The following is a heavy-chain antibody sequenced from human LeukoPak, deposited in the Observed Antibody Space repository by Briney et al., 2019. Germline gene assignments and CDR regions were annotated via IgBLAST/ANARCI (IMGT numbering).Heavy chain of an antibody. CDR3: ARDLAADDDY. D-gene: IGHD6-13*01. CDR2: IKQDGSEK. V-gene: IGHV3-7*01. J-gene: IGHJ4*02. CDR1: GFIFSNYW. Sequence: GGSLRLSCAASGFIFSNYWMSWVRQAPGKGLEWVANIKQDGSEKYYVDSVKGRFTISRDNAKNSVYMQMNSLRAEDTAVYYCARDLAADDDYWGQGTLVIVSS.